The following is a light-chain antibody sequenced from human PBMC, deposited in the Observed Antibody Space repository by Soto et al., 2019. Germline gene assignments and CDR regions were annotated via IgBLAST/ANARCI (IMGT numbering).Light chain of an antibody. J-gene: IGKJ5*01. CDR1: QSISSW. CDR3: QQYGKLPIT. V-gene: IGKV1-5*01. Sequence: GDRVTITCRASQSISSWLAWYQQKPGKAPKLLIYDASSLESGVPSRFSGSGSGTEFTLTISSLQPDDFAVYYCQQYGKLPITFGQGTRLEIK. CDR2: DAS.